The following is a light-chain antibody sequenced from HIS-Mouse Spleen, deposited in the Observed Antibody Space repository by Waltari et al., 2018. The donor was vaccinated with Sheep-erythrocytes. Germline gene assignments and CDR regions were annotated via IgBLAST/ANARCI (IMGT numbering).Light chain of an antibody. CDR2: DVS. CDR1: SSDVGGSNY. Sequence: QSALTQPRSVSGSPGPSVPISCTGTSSDVGGSNYVSWYQQHPGKAPKLMIYDVSKRPSGVPDRFSGSKSGNTASLTISGLQAEDEADYYCCSYAGSYNHVFATGTKVTVL. V-gene: IGLV2-11*01. J-gene: IGLJ1*01. CDR3: CSYAGSYNHV.